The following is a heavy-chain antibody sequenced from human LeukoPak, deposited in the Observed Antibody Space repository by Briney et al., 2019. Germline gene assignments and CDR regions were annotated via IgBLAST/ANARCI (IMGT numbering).Heavy chain of an antibody. CDR1: GFTFRSYG. CDR3: VRDPRPYSGYDSPVFPGSDY. J-gene: IGHJ4*02. V-gene: IGHV3-33*01. D-gene: IGHD5-12*01. CDR2: IWYDGSNK. Sequence: GRSLRLSCAASGFTFRSYGMHWVRQAPGKGLEWVAVIWYDGSNKYYADSVKGRFTISRDNSKNTLYLQMNSLRAEDTAVYYCVRDPRPYSGYDSPVFPGSDYWGQGTLVTVSS.